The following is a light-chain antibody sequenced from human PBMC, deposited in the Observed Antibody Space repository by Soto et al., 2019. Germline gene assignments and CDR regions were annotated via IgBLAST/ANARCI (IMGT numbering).Light chain of an antibody. J-gene: IGKJ1*01. CDR2: GAS. V-gene: IGKV1-5*01. Sequence: DIQMTQSPSTLSASVGASLTITGRASQNIRNWLAWYQQKPGKAPNHLIYGASNLQSGVPPRFSGSGSGTDFTLAISSLQPEDSATYYCLQDINYPWTFGKGTKGVI. CDR1: QNIRNW. CDR3: LQDINYPWT.